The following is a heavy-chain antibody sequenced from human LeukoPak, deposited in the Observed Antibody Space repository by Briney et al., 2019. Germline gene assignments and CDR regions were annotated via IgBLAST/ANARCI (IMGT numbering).Heavy chain of an antibody. Sequence: PGRSLRLSCAASGFTFSSYGMHWVRQAPGKGLEWVAVIWCDGSNKYYADSVKGRFTISRDNSKNTLYLQMNSLRAEDTAVYYCARDRIPTYYYGTDVWGQGTTVTVSS. CDR3: ARDRIPTYYYGTDV. V-gene: IGHV3-33*01. J-gene: IGHJ6*02. CDR2: IWCDGSNK. CDR1: GFTFSSYG.